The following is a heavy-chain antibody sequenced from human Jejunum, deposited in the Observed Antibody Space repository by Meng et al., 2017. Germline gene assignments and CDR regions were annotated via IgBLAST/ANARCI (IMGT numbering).Heavy chain of an antibody. J-gene: IGHJ4*02. CDR1: GFTFSSYD. CDR3: ARAFYSSGYSEHEKKSEYYFDY. D-gene: IGHD3-22*01. V-gene: IGHV3-13*01. Sequence: GESLKISCPASGFTFSSYDMHWDRQATGKGLEWVSAIGTDGDTYYPRSVKCRFTISRHNAKTSLYLQMNSLRAGDTAVYYCARAFYSSGYSEHEKKSEYYFDYWGQGTLVTVSS. CDR2: IGTDGDT.